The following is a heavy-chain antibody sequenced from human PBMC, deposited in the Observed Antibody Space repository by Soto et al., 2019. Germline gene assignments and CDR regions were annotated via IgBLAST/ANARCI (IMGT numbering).Heavy chain of an antibody. CDR3: ARVPTVRGVIGNGWFDP. CDR2: ISAYNGNA. J-gene: IGHJ5*02. V-gene: IGHV1-18*01. CDR1: GYTFTNYG. D-gene: IGHD3-10*01. Sequence: ASVKVSCKASGYTFTNYGLSCVRQAPGEVLEWLGWISAYNGNANYAQKFQGRVAMTTDTATTTAYMELRSLRSDDTATYYCARVPTVRGVIGNGWFDPWGQGTLVTVSS.